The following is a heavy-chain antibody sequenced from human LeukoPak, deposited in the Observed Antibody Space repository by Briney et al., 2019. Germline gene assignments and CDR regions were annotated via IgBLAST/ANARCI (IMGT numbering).Heavy chain of an antibody. J-gene: IGHJ4*02. CDR1: GYTFTAYY. D-gene: IGHD2-2*01. Sequence: ASVKVSCKTSGYTFTAYYIHWVRQAPGQGLEWMGYINPNSGGTIYAQKFQGRVTMTRDTSINTGYMELSRLRSDDTAVYYCAISDGSASNRYDWGKGTLVTVSS. V-gene: IGHV1-2*02. CDR3: AISDGSASNRYD. CDR2: INPNSGGT.